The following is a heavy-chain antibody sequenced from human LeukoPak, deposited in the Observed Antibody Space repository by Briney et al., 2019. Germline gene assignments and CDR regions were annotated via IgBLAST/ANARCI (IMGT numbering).Heavy chain of an antibody. CDR3: ARGSEYYYDSSGYYNREYFQH. CDR1: GGSFSGYY. D-gene: IGHD3-22*01. J-gene: IGHJ1*01. Sequence: SETLSLTCAVYGGSFSGYYWSWIRQPPGKGLEWIGEINHSGSTYYNPSLKSRVTISVDRSKNQFPLKLSSVTAADTAVYYCARGSEYYYDSSGYYNREYFQHWGQGTLVTVSS. CDR2: INHSGST. V-gene: IGHV4-34*01.